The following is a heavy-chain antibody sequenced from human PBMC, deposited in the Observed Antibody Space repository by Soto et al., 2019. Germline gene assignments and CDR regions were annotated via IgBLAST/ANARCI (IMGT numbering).Heavy chain of an antibody. D-gene: IGHD3-9*01. CDR1: GSSFTSYW. V-gene: IGHV5-51*01. J-gene: IGHJ3*02. Sequence: GESLKISCKGSGSSFTSYWIGWVRQMPGKGLEWMGIIYPGDSDTRYSPSFQGQVTISADKSISTAYLQWSSLKASDTAMYYCAREVYYDILTGQRTFDIWGQGTMVTVSS. CDR3: AREVYYDILTGQRTFDI. CDR2: IYPGDSDT.